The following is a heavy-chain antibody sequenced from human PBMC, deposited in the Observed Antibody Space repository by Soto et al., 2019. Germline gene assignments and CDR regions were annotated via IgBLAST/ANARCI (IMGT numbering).Heavy chain of an antibody. D-gene: IGHD3-9*01. V-gene: IGHV3-9*01. CDR3: AKDTRADILTGHFDY. J-gene: IGHJ4*02. Sequence: PGGSLRLSCAASGFTFDDYAMHWVRQAPGKGLEWVSGISWNSGSIGYADSVKGRFTISRDNAKNSLYLQMNSLRAEDTALYYCAKDTRADILTGHFDYWGQGTLVTVSS. CDR2: ISWNSGSI. CDR1: GFTFDDYA.